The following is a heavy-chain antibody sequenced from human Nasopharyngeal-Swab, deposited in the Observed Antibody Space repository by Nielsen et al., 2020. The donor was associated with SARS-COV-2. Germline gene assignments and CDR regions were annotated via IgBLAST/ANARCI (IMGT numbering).Heavy chain of an antibody. Sequence: GGSLRLSCAASGFTFSSYSMNWVRQAPGKGLEWVSSISSSSTYIYYAHSVKGRFTISRDNAKNSLYLQMNSLRAEDTAVYYCARTMVGATRGNYWGQGTLVTVSS. CDR2: ISSSSTYI. CDR3: ARTMVGATRGNY. D-gene: IGHD1-26*01. J-gene: IGHJ4*02. CDR1: GFTFSSYS. V-gene: IGHV3-21*01.